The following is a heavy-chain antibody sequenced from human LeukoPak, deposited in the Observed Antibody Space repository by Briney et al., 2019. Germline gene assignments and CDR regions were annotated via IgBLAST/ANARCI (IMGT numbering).Heavy chain of an antibody. D-gene: IGHD5-18*01. V-gene: IGHV1-2*06. CDR3: AASATVGFGSY. CDR2: INRNSGGT. J-gene: IGHJ4*02. CDR1: GYTFSDYN. Sequence: ASVKVSCKASGYTFSDYNMHWVRQAPGQGLEWMGRINRNSGGTIYAQKFQGGVTMTRDTSISTAYMELNSLTSDDTAVYYCAASATVGFGSYWGQGTMVIVSS.